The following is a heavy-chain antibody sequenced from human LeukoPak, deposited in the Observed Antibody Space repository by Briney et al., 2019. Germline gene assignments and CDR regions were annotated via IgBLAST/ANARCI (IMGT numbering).Heavy chain of an antibody. Sequence: PGGSLRLSCAASGFTFSSYGMHWVRQAPGKGLEWVAIISYDRSYKYYADSVKGRFTISRDNSKNTLYLQMNSLRAEVTAVYYCAKDSNYYDSSGYYYFDYWGQGTLVTVSS. CDR2: ISYDRSYK. J-gene: IGHJ4*02. CDR3: AKDSNYYDSSGYYYFDY. V-gene: IGHV3-30*18. CDR1: GFTFSSYG. D-gene: IGHD3-22*01.